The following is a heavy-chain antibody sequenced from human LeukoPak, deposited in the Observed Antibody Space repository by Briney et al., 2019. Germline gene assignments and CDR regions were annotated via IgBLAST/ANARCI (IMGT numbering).Heavy chain of an antibody. V-gene: IGHV3-23*01. CDR3: AKGRPNGQQLAAY. Sequence: GGSLRLSCAASGLTFSTYVMTWVRQAPGKGLEWVSIITGSSDAIHYAGSVKGRFTISRDNSKNTLYLQMNSLRPVDTAIYYCAKGRPNGQQLAAYWGQGTLVTVSS. D-gene: IGHD6-13*01. J-gene: IGHJ4*02. CDR2: ITGSSDAI. CDR1: GLTFSTYV.